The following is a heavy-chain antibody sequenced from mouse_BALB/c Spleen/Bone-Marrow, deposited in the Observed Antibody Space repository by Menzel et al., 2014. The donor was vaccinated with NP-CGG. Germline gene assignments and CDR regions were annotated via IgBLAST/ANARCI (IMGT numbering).Heavy chain of an antibody. CDR2: INTNGGEI. J-gene: IGHJ3*01. D-gene: IGHD2-4*01. Sequence: EVKLMESGGGLVQPGGSLKLSCAASGFTFSNYGMSWVRQTPDKRLEFVATINTNGGEIYYPDSVKGRFTISRDNAKNTLYLQMRSLKSEDTAMYYCARGDDYVSWFAYWNQATLVTVSA. V-gene: IGHV5-6-3*01. CDR3: ARGDDYVSWFAY. CDR1: GFTFSNYG.